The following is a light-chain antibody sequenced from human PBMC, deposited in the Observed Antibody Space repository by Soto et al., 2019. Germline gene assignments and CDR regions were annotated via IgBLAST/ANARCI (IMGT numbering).Light chain of an antibody. CDR1: SSDVGGYNY. J-gene: IGLJ3*02. Sequence: QSALTQPASVSGSPGQSITISCTGTSSDVGGYNYLSWYQQHQGKAPKVMIYEVSNRPSGVSNRFSGSKSGNTASLTISGLQAEDVAEYFCSSYTTSGTPVFGGGTKRTVL. CDR3: SSYTTSGTPV. V-gene: IGLV2-14*01. CDR2: EVS.